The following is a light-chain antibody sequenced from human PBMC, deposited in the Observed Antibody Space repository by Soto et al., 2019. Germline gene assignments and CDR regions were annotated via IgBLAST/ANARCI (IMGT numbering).Light chain of an antibody. CDR3: LQATYWPT. J-gene: IGKJ5*01. Sequence: DVVLTQSPLSLPVTLGQPASISCRSSQSLLHSNGNTYLHWFQQRPGQSPRRLIQKVSNRDSGVPDRFSGSGSGTDFTLKISRVEAEDVGVYYCLQATYWPTFGQGTRLEI. CDR2: KVS. V-gene: IGKV2-30*02. CDR1: QSLLHSNGNTY.